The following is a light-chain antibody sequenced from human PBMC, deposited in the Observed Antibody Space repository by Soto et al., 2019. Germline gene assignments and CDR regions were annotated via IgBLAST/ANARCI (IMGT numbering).Light chain of an antibody. Sequence: EIVLTQSPATLSLSPGERATLSCRASQSVSSYLAWYQQKPGQAPRLLIYDASNRATGIPARFSGSGSGTDFTLPISSLVPEDFAVYYCQQRGDFGGGTKVEIK. CDR3: QQRGD. CDR1: QSVSSY. CDR2: DAS. V-gene: IGKV3-11*01. J-gene: IGKJ4*01.